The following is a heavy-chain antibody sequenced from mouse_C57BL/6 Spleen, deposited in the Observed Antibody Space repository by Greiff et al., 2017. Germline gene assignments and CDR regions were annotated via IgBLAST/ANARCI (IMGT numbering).Heavy chain of an antibody. Sequence: QVQLQQSGAELVRPGTSVKVSCKASGYAFTNYLIEWVKQRPGQGLEWIGVINPGCGGTNYNEKFKGKATLTADKASSTAYMQLSSLTSEDSAVYVCAISPTTVVAPFDYWGQGTTLTVSS. CDR2: INPGCGGT. J-gene: IGHJ2*01. CDR1: GYAFTNYL. V-gene: IGHV1-54*01. D-gene: IGHD1-1*01. CDR3: AISPTTVVAPFDY.